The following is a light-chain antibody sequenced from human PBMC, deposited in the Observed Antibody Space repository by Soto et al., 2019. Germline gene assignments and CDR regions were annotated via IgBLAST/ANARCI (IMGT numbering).Light chain of an antibody. CDR3: SSFTSTNTVL. CDR2: NVS. CDR1: SSDVGGYNY. J-gene: IGLJ2*01. V-gene: IGLV2-14*01. Sequence: QSVLTQPASVSGSPGQSITISCTGTSSDVGGYNYVSWYQQHPGKAPKLKIYNVSNRPSGVSNRFSGSKSGNTASLTISGLQAEDEGHYYCSSFTSTNTVLFGGGTQLTVL.